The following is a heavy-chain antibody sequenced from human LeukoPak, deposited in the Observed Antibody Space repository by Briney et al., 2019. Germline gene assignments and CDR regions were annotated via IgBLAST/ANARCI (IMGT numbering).Heavy chain of an antibody. D-gene: IGHD3-22*01. CDR2: IIPIFGTA. CDR1: GGTFSSYA. Sequence: GASVKVSCKASGGTFSSYAISWVRQAPGQGLEWMGGIIPIFGTANYAQKFQGRVTITADESTSTAYMELSSLRSEDTAVYYCATHHPYYYDSSGSQLWFDPWGQGTLVTVSS. V-gene: IGHV1-69*13. CDR3: ATHHPYYYDSSGSQLWFDP. J-gene: IGHJ5*02.